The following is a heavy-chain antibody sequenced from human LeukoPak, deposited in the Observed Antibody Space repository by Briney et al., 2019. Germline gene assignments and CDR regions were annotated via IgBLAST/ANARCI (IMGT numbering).Heavy chain of an antibody. CDR1: GFTVSSNH. V-gene: IGHV3-23*01. J-gene: IGHJ4*02. CDR3: AKDMGRGGGAVIDY. Sequence: GGSLRLSCAASGFTVSSNHMSWVRQAPGKGLEWVSVISGSGANTYYANSVRGRFTISRDNSRNTLYLQISSLGADDTAVYYCAKDMGRGGGAVIDYWGQGTLVTVSS. D-gene: IGHD2-21*01. CDR2: ISGSGANT.